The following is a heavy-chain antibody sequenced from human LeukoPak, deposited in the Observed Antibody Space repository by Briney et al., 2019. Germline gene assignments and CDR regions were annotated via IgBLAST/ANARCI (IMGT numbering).Heavy chain of an antibody. CDR1: GFTFSSYE. D-gene: IGHD2-2*01. J-gene: IGHJ4*02. Sequence: PGGSLRLSCAASGFTFSSYEMNWVRQAPGKGLEWVSSISSSSSYIYYADSVKGRFTISRDNAKNSLYLQMNSLRAEDTAVYYCARRTGYCSSTSCYPERFDYWGQGTLVTVSS. V-gene: IGHV3-21*01. CDR3: ARRTGYCSSTSCYPERFDY. CDR2: ISSSSSYI.